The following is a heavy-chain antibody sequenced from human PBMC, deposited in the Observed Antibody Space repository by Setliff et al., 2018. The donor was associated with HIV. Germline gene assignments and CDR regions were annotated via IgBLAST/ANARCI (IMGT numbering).Heavy chain of an antibody. J-gene: IGHJ4*02. V-gene: IGHV4-39*07. D-gene: IGHD3-9*01. CDR2: IYHSGRT. Sequence: SETLSLTCTVSGGSISSNSYYWGWIRQPPGKGLEWIGSIYHSGRTYYNPSLKSRVTISVDTSKNQFSLKLTPVTAADTAVYYCARDQPQDYDSLTGYYTGRYFDYWGRGTQVTVSS. CDR3: ARDQPQDYDSLTGYYTGRYFDY. CDR1: GGSISSNSYY.